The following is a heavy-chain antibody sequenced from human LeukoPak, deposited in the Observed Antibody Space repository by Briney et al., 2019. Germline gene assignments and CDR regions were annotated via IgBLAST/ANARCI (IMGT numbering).Heavy chain of an antibody. V-gene: IGHV3-23*01. CDR2: IDPYGGTT. Sequence: PGGSLRLSCAASGFTFSIYPMTWVRQAPGKGLEWVSTIDPYGGTTHYADSVKGRFTISRDSPKNTLYLQMNSLRVIRVVLVGFHKEAYYFDSWGQGALVTVSS. D-gene: IGHD3-10*01. CDR3: HKEAYYFDS. J-gene: IGHJ4*02. CDR1: GFTFSIYP.